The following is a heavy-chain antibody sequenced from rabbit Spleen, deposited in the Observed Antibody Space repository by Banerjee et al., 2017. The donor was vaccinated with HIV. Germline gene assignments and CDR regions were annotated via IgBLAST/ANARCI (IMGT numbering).Heavy chain of an antibody. CDR2: FDITSGST. Sequence: QEQLEESGGGLVKPGGTLTLTCKASGIDFSNYYYMCWVRQAPGKGLELIACFDITSGSTWYASWVNGRFTISRSTSLNTVNLKMTSLTAADTAADFCVRDLENYVGSSYLHLFDPGSRVTV. CDR1: GIDFSNYYY. V-gene: IGHV1S43*01. CDR3: VRDLENYVGSSYLHL. J-gene: IGHJ4*01. D-gene: IGHD8-1*01.